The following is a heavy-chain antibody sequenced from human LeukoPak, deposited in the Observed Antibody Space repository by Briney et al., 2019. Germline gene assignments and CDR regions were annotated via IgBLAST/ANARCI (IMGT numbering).Heavy chain of an antibody. V-gene: IGHV1-2*06. D-gene: IGHD1-26*01. Sequence: ASVKVSCKASGYTFTGYYMHWVRQAPGQGLEWMGRINPNSGGTNYAQKFQGRVTMTRDTSISTAYMELSRLRSDDTAVYYCARVQGRGGSYHRLDYWGQGTLVTVSS. CDR1: GYTFTGYY. CDR2: INPNSGGT. CDR3: ARVQGRGGSYHRLDY. J-gene: IGHJ4*02.